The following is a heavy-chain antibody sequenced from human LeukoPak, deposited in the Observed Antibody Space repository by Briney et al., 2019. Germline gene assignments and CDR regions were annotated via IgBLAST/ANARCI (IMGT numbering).Heavy chain of an antibody. Sequence: PGGSLRLSCAASGFTFSTFAMSWVRQAPGKGLEWVSAISGSGGGTYYADSVKGRLTISRDNSKNTLYLQMSSLRAEDTAVYYCAKAFSAYENWPPNWFDPWGRGTLVAVSS. CDR2: ISGSGGGT. CDR3: AKAFSAYENWPPNWFDP. CDR1: GFTFSTFA. V-gene: IGHV3-23*01. D-gene: IGHD5-12*01. J-gene: IGHJ5*02.